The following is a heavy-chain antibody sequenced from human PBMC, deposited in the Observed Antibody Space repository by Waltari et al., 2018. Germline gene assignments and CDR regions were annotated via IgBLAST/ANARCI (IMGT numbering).Heavy chain of an antibody. V-gene: IGHV1-69*01. CDR2: IIPFYRTS. J-gene: IGHJ4*02. CDR3: ATGAAGFSYGPTKY. Sequence: VHLVQSGAEVKKPGSSVKVSCKASGDTFTKYAISWVRQAPGLGLEWVAGIIPFYRTSNHAEKFQGRVTLSADETTKTVYLELSSLRSEDTAVYFCATGAAGFSYGPTKYWGPGTLVTVSS. D-gene: IGHD3-10*01. CDR1: GDTFTKYA.